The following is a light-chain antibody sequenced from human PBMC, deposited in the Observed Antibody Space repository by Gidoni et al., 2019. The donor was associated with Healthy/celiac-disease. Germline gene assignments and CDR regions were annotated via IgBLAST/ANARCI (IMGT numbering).Light chain of an antibody. J-gene: IGKJ4*01. CDR2: WAS. CDR1: QSVLYSSNNKNY. V-gene: IGKV4-1*01. CDR3: QQYYSTPS. Sequence: DIGMTQSAVALAVSLGERATINCKSSQSVLYSSNNKNYLAWYQQKPGQPPKLLIYWASTRESGVPDRFSGSGSGTDFTLTISSLQAEDVAVYYCQQYYSTPSFGGGTKVEIK.